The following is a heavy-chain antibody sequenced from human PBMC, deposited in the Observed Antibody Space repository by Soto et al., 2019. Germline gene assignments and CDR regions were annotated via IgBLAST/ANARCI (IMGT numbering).Heavy chain of an antibody. CDR3: AKDLREMATIRPDY. V-gene: IGHV3-30*18. D-gene: IGHD5-12*01. CDR2: ISYDGIDK. J-gene: IGHJ4*02. Sequence: QVQLVESGGGVVQPGGSLRLSCAASGFTFSSFGIHWVRQAPGKGLEWVAVISYDGIDKNYGDSVKGRFTISRENSKNRVYLQRNRLRAEDTAVYYCAKDLREMATIRPDYWGQGILVTVSS. CDR1: GFTFSSFG.